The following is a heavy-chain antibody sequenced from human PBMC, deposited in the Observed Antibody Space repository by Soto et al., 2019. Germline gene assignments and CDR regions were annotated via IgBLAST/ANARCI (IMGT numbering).Heavy chain of an antibody. CDR3: AKRRLNNYGYIDY. J-gene: IGHJ4*02. Sequence: GGSLRLSCAASGFSFSNYGMSWVRQAPGKGLEWVSAISGSGGTTYYADSVKGRFTISRDNSKNTLYLQMNSLRAEDTAIYYCAKRRLNNYGYIDYWGQGAPVTVSS. CDR1: GFSFSNYG. V-gene: IGHV3-23*01. D-gene: IGHD3-10*01. CDR2: ISGSGGTT.